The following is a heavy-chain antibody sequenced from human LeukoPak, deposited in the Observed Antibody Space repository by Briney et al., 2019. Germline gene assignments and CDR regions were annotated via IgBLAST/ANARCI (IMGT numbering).Heavy chain of an antibody. V-gene: IGHV3-23*01. D-gene: IGHD2-15*01. CDR1: GFTFSSYA. Sequence: GVSLRLSCAASGFTFSSYAMSWVRQARGKGLEWVSAISGSGGSTYYADSVKGRFTISRDNSKNTLYLQMNSLRAEDTAVYYCEAARGYCSGGSCFDYWGQGTLVTVSS. CDR3: EAARGYCSGGSCFDY. CDR2: ISGSGGST. J-gene: IGHJ4*02.